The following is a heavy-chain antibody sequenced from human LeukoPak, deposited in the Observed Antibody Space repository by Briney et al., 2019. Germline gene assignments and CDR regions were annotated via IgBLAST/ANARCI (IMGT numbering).Heavy chain of an antibody. CDR1: GFTFSNYA. Sequence: GGSLRLSCTASGFTFSNYAMHWVRQVPGKGLQFVSAISSEGGSTYYADSVKGRFTISRDNSKNTVYLQMGSLRVEDMAVYYCARRYCTSTSCSPLDYWGQGTLVTVSS. CDR2: ISSEGGST. J-gene: IGHJ4*02. D-gene: IGHD2-2*01. CDR3: ARRYCTSTSCSPLDY. V-gene: IGHV3-64*02.